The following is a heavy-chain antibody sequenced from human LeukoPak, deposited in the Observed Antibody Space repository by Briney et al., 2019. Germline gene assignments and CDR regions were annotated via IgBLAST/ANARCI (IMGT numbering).Heavy chain of an antibody. V-gene: IGHV3-30*03. CDR1: GFTFSSYG. D-gene: IGHD6-19*01. CDR2: ITSDGSNK. CDR3: ARSRGWYDGYYFDY. Sequence: GTSLRLSCASSGFTFSSYGMHWVRQAPGQGLEWVAVITSDGSNKNYADSVKGRFTISRDNSKNTLYLQMNSLRAEDTAVYYCARSRGWYDGYYFDYWGQGTLVTVSS. J-gene: IGHJ4*02.